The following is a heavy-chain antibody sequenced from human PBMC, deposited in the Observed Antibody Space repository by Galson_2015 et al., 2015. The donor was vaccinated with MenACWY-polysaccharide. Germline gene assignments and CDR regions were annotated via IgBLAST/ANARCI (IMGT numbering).Heavy chain of an antibody. V-gene: IGHV3-48*03. Sequence: SLRLSCAAAGFNFTNYDMNWVRQAPGKGLEWISHISASGKTTYYADSLKGRFTISRDNAENSLFLQINSLRAEDTAVYYCARYYTGSYLMKAFDYWGQGTLVTVSS. D-gene: IGHD1-26*01. CDR3: ARYYTGSYLMKAFDY. CDR2: ISASGKTT. CDR1: GFNFTNYD. J-gene: IGHJ4*02.